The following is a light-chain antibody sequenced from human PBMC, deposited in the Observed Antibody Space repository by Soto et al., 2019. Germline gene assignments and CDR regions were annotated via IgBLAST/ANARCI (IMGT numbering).Light chain of an antibody. J-gene: IGKJ5*01. Sequence: EIVFTPSPTTLSLSPRERPTLPFRASQSVSSYLAWYQQKPGQAPRLLIYDASNRATGIPARFSGSGSGTDFTLTISSLEPEDFAVYYCQQRSNWPPTFGQGTRLEIK. CDR1: QSVSSY. V-gene: IGKV3-11*01. CDR2: DAS. CDR3: QQRSNWPPT.